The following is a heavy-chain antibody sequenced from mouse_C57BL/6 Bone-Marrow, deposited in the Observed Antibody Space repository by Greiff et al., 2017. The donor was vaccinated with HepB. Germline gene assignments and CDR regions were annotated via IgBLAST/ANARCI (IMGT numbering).Heavy chain of an antibody. Sequence: EVQVVESGGGLVKPGGSLKLSCAASGFTFSSYAMSWVRQTPEKRLEWVATISDGGSYTYYPDNVKGRFTISRDNAKNNLYLQMSHLKSEDTAMYYCARDRAVVAYYAMDYWGQGTSVTVSS. D-gene: IGHD1-1*01. CDR3: ARDRAVVAYYAMDY. V-gene: IGHV5-4*01. CDR2: ISDGGSYT. CDR1: GFTFSSYA. J-gene: IGHJ4*01.